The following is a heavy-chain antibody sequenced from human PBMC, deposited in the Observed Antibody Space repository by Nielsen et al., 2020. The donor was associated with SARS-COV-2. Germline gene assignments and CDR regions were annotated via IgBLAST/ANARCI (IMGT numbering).Heavy chain of an antibody. D-gene: IGHD3-3*01. Sequence: WVRQAPGQGLEWMGWINTNTGNPTYAQGFTGRFVFSLDTSVSTAYLQISSLKAEDTAVYYCARHEVPDYDFWSGYYSNYYGMDVWGQGTTVTVSS. CDR2: INTNTGNP. V-gene: IGHV7-4-1*02. J-gene: IGHJ6*02. CDR3: ARHEVPDYDFWSGYYSNYYGMDV.